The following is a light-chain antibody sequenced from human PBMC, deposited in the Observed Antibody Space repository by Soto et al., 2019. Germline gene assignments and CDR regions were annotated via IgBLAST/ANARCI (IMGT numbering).Light chain of an antibody. CDR2: AAS. CDR3: QVYNGP. CDR1: QSINNW. J-gene: IGKJ2*01. Sequence: DIQMTQSPSTLSASVGDRVTITCRASQSINNWLAWYQQKPGKAPKLLIYAASSLENGVPSRFSGSGSGTEFILTISSLQPDDFATYYCQVYNGPFGQGTKLEIK. V-gene: IGKV1-5*01.